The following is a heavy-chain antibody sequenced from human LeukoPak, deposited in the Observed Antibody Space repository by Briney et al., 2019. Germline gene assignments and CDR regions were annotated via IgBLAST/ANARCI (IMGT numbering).Heavy chain of an antibody. CDR3: ARRKYSGSSNYYYYMDV. V-gene: IGHV1-69*13. CDR2: IIPIFGTA. Sequence: ASVKVSCKASGGTFSSYAISWVRQAPGQGLEWMGGIIPIFGTANYAQKFQGRVTITADESTSTAYMELSSLRSEDTAVYYCARRKYSGSSNYYYYMDVWGKGTTVTVSS. J-gene: IGHJ6*03. CDR1: GGTFSSYA. D-gene: IGHD1-26*01.